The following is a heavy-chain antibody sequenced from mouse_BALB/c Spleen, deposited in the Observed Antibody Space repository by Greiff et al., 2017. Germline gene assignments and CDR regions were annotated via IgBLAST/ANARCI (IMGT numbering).Heavy chain of an antibody. Sequence: EVQRVESGGGLVQPGGSLKLSCAASGFTFSSYGMSWVRQTPDKRLELVATINSNGGSTYYPDSVKGRFTISRDNAKNTLYLQMSSLKSEDTAMYYCARGYYGYDNYAMDYWGQGTSVTVSS. J-gene: IGHJ4*01. CDR1: GFTFSSYG. CDR2: INSNGGST. D-gene: IGHD2-2*01. V-gene: IGHV5-6-3*01. CDR3: ARGYYGYDNYAMDY.